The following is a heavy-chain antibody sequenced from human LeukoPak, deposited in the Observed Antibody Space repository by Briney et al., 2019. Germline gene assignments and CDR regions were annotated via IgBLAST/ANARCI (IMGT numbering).Heavy chain of an antibody. CDR3: ARDEEWLDITNWFDP. CDR2: IYTSGST. D-gene: IGHD6-19*01. V-gene: IGHV4-4*07. CDR1: GGSISSYY. Sequence: SETLSLTCTVSGGSISSYYWSWIRQPAGKGLEWIGRIYTSGSTNYNPSLKSRVTMSVDTSKNQFSLKLSSVTAADTAVYYCARDEEWLDITNWFDPWGQGTLVTVSS. J-gene: IGHJ5*02.